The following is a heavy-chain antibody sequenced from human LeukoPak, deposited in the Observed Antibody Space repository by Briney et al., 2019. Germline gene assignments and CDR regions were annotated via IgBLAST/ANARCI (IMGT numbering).Heavy chain of an antibody. CDR1: GFTVSSNY. Sequence: PGGSLRLSCAASGFTVSSNYMSWVRQAPGKGLEWVSAISGSGGSTYYADSVKGRFTISRDNSKNTLYLQMNSLRAEDTAVYYCAKDVGKVIVVVITRGYFDYWGQGTLVTVSS. V-gene: IGHV3-23*01. J-gene: IGHJ4*02. D-gene: IGHD3-22*01. CDR3: AKDVGKVIVVVITRGYFDY. CDR2: ISGSGGST.